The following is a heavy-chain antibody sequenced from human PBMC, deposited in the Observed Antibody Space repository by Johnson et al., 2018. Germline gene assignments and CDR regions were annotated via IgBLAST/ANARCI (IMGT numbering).Heavy chain of an antibody. CDR2: IKEDGSEK. D-gene: IGHD2-15*01. V-gene: IGHV3-7*01. Sequence: EVQLVETGGGLVQPGGSLRLSCAASGFTFSTYWMSWVRQAPGKGLEWVANIKEDGSEKHYVGSVKGRFTISRGNAKNSLYLQMNSLRAADSAVFYCARTPRGAFDIWGQGTMVTVSS. CDR1: GFTFSTYW. J-gene: IGHJ3*02. CDR3: ARTPRGAFDI.